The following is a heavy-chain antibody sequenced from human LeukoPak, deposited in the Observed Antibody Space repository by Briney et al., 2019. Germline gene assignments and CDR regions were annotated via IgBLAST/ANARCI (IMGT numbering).Heavy chain of an antibody. J-gene: IGHJ3*02. V-gene: IGHV4-30-2*01. D-gene: IGHD3-10*01. CDR1: GGSISSGGYS. Sequence: PSETLSLTCAVSGGSISSGGYSWRWIRQPPGKGLEWIGYIYHSGSTYYNPSLKSRVTISVDRSKNQFSLKLSSVTAADTAVYYCARGAGYYGSGSYLDAFDIWGQGTMVTVSS. CDR2: IYHSGST. CDR3: ARGAGYYGSGSYLDAFDI.